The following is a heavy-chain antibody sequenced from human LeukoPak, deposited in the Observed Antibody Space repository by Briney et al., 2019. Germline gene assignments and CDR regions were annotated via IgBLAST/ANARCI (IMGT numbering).Heavy chain of an antibody. V-gene: IGHV3-23*01. J-gene: IGHJ4*02. Sequence: GGSLRLSCAASGFTFSSYALSWFRQAPGKGPEWVSAISDNGVRTYYADSVKGRFTISRDNSKNTLYLQMNSLRTEDTAVYYCAKGGSSSWNSWGQGTLVTVSS. D-gene: IGHD6-13*01. CDR2: ISDNGVRT. CDR1: GFTFSSYA. CDR3: AKGGSSSWNS.